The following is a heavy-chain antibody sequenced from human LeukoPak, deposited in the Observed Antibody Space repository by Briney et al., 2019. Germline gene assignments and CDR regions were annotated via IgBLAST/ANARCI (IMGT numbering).Heavy chain of an antibody. Sequence: PGGSLRLSCAASGFTFSSYAMHWVRQAPGKGLEWVAVISYDGSNKYYADSVKGRFTISRDNSKNTLYLQMNSLRAEDTAVYYCAREPRYDFWSGYYPAVDAFGIWGQGTMVTVSS. V-gene: IGHV3-30-3*01. D-gene: IGHD3-3*01. J-gene: IGHJ3*02. CDR3: AREPRYDFWSGYYPAVDAFGI. CDR1: GFTFSSYA. CDR2: ISYDGSNK.